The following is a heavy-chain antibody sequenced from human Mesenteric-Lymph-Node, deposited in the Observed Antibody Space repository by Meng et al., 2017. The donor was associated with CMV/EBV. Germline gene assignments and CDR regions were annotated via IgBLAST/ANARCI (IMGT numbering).Heavy chain of an antibody. J-gene: IGHJ4*02. CDR2: INSDGSST. V-gene: IGHV3-74*01. CDR1: GFIFSDAW. D-gene: IGHD3-3*01. CDR3: ARGPNFWSGYYPSN. Sequence: GESLKISCAGSGFIFSDAWMSWVRQAPGKGLVWVSRINSDGSSTSYADSVKGRFTISRDNAKNTLYLQMNSLRAEDTAVYYCARGPNFWSGYYPSNWGQGTLVTVSS.